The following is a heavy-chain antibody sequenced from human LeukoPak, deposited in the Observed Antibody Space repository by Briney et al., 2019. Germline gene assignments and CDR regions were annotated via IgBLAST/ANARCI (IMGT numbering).Heavy chain of an antibody. CDR1: GGSISNYY. J-gene: IGHJ4*02. V-gene: IGHV4-59*01. Sequence: SETLSLTCTVSGGSISNYYWSWIRQPPGKGLEWIGYIYYSGSTYYNPSLKSRVTISVDTSKNQFSLRLSSVTAADTAVYYCVRGSGWYYLWGQGTLVTVSS. D-gene: IGHD6-19*01. CDR3: VRGSGWYYL. CDR2: IYYSGST.